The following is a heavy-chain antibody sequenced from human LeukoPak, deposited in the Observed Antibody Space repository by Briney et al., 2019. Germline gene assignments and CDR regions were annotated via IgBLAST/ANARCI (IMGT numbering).Heavy chain of an antibody. D-gene: IGHD3-22*01. CDR2: ISGSGGST. Sequence: PGGSLRLSCAASGFTFSSYAMSWVRQAPGKGLEWVSAISGSGGSTYYADSVKGRFTISRDNSKNTLYLQMNSLRAEDTAVYYCAKDQIRITMIVVVIARRKPGTGGFDYWGQGTLVTVSS. CDR3: AKDQIRITMIVVVIARRKPGTGGFDY. CDR1: GFTFSSYA. V-gene: IGHV3-23*01. J-gene: IGHJ4*02.